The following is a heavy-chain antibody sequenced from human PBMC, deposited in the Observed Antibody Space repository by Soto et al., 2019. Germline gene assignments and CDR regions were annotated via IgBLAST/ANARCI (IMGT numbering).Heavy chain of an antibody. CDR1: GGSISSSNW. CDR2: IYHSGST. CDR3: ARFPRYCSGGSCYSHFDY. Sequence: QVQLQESGPGLVKPSGTLSLTCAVSGGSISSSNWWSWVRQPPGKGLEWIGDIYHSGSTNYNPSLKSRVTISVDKSKNQFSLKLSSVTAADTAVYYCARFPRYCSGGSCYSHFDYWGQGTLVTVSS. J-gene: IGHJ4*02. V-gene: IGHV4-4*02. D-gene: IGHD2-15*01.